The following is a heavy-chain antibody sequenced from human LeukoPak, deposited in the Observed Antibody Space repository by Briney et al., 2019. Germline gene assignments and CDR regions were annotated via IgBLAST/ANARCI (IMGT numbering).Heavy chain of an antibody. CDR1: GFTFSNYW. CDR2: IKQDGSET. D-gene: IGHD4-17*01. V-gene: IGHV3-7*04. Sequence: GGSLRLSCVASGFTFSNYWMTWVRQAPGKVLEWVANIKQDGSETYYVDSVKGRFTISRDNANKNSLYLQMNSLRAEDTAVYRCARAVDYGDYLYYYYYMDVWGKGTTVTVSS. CDR3: ARAVDYGDYLYYYYYMDV. J-gene: IGHJ6*03.